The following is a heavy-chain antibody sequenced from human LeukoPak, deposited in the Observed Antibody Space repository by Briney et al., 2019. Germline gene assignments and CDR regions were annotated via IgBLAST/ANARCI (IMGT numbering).Heavy chain of an antibody. J-gene: IGHJ4*02. CDR3: AKRGVVIRVFLVGFHKEAFYFES. Sequence: GGSLRLSCAASGITLSNYGMSWFRQAPGKGLKWVAGISGSGGSTIYADSVKGRFTISRDNPKNTLYLQMNGLRAEDTAFYFCAKRGVVIRVFLVGFHKEAFYFESWGQGALVTVSS. CDR1: GITLSNYG. CDR2: ISGSGGST. D-gene: IGHD3/OR15-3a*01. V-gene: IGHV3-23*01.